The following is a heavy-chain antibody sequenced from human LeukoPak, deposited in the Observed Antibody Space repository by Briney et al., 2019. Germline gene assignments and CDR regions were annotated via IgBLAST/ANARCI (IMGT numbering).Heavy chain of an antibody. V-gene: IGHV3-21*01. J-gene: IGHJ4*02. CDR1: GFSFRSYV. CDR2: ISGSGDDT. D-gene: IGHD5-12*01. CDR3: VSGNYYFDD. Sequence: GGSLRLSCAASGFSFRSYVMDWVRQAPGKGLEWVSTISGSGDDTWYADSVKGRFTISRDNAKNSLYLQMNRLGDEDTAVYYCVSGNYYFDDWGQGTLVTVSS.